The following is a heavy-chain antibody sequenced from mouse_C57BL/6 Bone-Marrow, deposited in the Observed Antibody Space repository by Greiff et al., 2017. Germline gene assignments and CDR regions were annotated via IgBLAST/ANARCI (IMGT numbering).Heavy chain of an antibody. CDR2: ISYDGSN. J-gene: IGHJ3*01. CDR1: GYSITSGYY. CDR3: AREGLYYYWFAY. V-gene: IGHV3-6*01. D-gene: IGHD1-1*01. Sequence: DVQLQESGPGLVKPSQSLSLTCSVTGYSITSGYYWNWIRQFPGNKLEWMGYISYDGSNNYNPSLKNRISITRDTSKNQFFLKLNSVTTEDTATYYCAREGLYYYWFAYWGQGTLVTVSA.